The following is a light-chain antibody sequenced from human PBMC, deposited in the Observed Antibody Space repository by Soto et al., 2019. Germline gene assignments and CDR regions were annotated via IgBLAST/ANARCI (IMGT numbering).Light chain of an antibody. CDR2: GTS. J-gene: IGKJ5*01. Sequence: EIVLTQSPGTLSLSPGERVTLSCRASQSISNNHLAWYQQKPGQAPRLLIHGTSNRATGIPDRFSGSGSGTDLTLTFSRLEPEDFAVYYCQQYGSSITFGQGTRLEIK. V-gene: IGKV3-20*01. CDR3: QQYGSSIT. CDR1: QSISNNH.